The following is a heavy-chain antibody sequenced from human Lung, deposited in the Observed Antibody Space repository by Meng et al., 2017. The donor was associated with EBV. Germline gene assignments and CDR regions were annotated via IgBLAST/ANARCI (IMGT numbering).Heavy chain of an antibody. Sequence: QVQRQQWGAGLLKPSETLSLTCGGSGRSFSSSYWSWIRQPPGKGLEWIGQINYSGITNYNPSLKSRVTISVDTSKNQFSLSLNSVTAADTAVYYCARVTLWFGELEYWGQGTLVTVSS. J-gene: IGHJ4*02. CDR2: INYSGIT. D-gene: IGHD3-10*01. CDR3: ARVTLWFGELEY. V-gene: IGHV4-34*01. CDR1: GRSFSSSY.